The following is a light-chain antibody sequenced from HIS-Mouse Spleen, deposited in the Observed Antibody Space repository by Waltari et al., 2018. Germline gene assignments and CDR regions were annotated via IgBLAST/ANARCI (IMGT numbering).Light chain of an antibody. J-gene: IGLJ2*01. CDR2: RNN. CDR3: AAWDDSLSGHVV. Sequence: QSVLTQPPSASGTPGQRVTISCSGSSPNIGSNYVYLYQQLPGTAPKLLIYRNNQRPSGFPDRFSGSKSGTSASLAISGLRSEDEADYYCAAWDDSLSGHVVFGGGTKLTVL. V-gene: IGLV1-47*01. CDR1: SPNIGSNY.